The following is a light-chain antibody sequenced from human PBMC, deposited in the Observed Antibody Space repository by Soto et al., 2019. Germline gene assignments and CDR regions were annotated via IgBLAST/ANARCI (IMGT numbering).Light chain of an antibody. CDR3: QVWDNSSDHLV. CDR1: DIGSKS. V-gene: IGLV3-21*04. Sequence: SYELTQPPSVSVAPGKTARITCGGNDIGSKSVHWYQQKPGQAPLLVIYYDSDRPSGIPERFSGSNSGNTATLTISRVEGGDEADYYCQVWDNSSDHLVFGGGTKVTVL. J-gene: IGLJ2*01. CDR2: YDS.